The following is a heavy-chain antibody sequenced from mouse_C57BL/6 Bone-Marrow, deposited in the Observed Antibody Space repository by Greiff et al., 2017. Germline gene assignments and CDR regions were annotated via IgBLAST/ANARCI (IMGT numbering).Heavy chain of an antibody. CDR1: GYTFTSYW. CDR3: ARPYYGGDY. J-gene: IGHJ2*01. D-gene: IGHD1-1*01. Sequence: QVQLKQPGAELVRPGTSVKLSCKASGYTFTSYWMHWVKQRPGQGLEWIGVIDPSDSYTNYNQKFKGQATLTVDTSSSTAYMQLSSLTSEDSAVYYCARPYYGGDYWGQGTTLTVSS. CDR2: IDPSDSYT. V-gene: IGHV1-59*01.